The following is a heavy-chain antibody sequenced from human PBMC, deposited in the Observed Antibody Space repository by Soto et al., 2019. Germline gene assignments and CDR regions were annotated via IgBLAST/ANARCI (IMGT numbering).Heavy chain of an antibody. Sequence: QVQLVQSGAVVKKPGASVKVSCKASGYSFTSYGIGWVRQAPGRGLEWMGWINTNNGNTNSAQRLQGRVTMTADTSTRTAYMELRSLRFDDTAVYYCARDLLGSSDVWGQGTMVTISS. CDR2: INTNNGNT. V-gene: IGHV1-18*01. CDR3: ARDLLGSSDV. J-gene: IGHJ3*01. D-gene: IGHD2-15*01. CDR1: GYSFTSYG.